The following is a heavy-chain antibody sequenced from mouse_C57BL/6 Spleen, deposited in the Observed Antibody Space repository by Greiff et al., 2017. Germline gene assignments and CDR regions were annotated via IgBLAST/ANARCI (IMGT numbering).Heavy chain of an antibody. D-gene: IGHD1-1*01. CDR1: GFNIKDYY. V-gene: IGHV14-2*01. CDR2: IDPEDGET. CDR3: ARIITTVRDY. Sequence: VQLQQSGAELVKPGASVKLSCTASGFNIKDYYMHWVKQRTEQGLEWIGRIDPEDGETKYAPKFPGKATITADTSSNTAYLQLSSLTSEDTAVYYCARIITTVRDYWGQGTTLTVSS. J-gene: IGHJ2*01.